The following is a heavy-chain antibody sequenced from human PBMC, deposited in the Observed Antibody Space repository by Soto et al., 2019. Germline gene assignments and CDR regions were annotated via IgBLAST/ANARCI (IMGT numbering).Heavy chain of an antibody. V-gene: IGHV4-39*01. Sequence: SETLSLTCTVSGGSISSSSYYWGWIRQPPGKGLEWIGSIYYSGSTYYNPSLKSRVTISVDTSKNQFSLKLSSVTAADTAVYYCARHSLIVGVRDAFDIWGQGTMVTVSS. CDR1: GGSISSSSYY. D-gene: IGHD1-26*01. CDR2: IYYSGST. CDR3: ARHSLIVGVRDAFDI. J-gene: IGHJ3*02.